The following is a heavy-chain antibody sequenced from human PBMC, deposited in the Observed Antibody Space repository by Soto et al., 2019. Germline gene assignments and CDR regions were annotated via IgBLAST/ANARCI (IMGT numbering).Heavy chain of an antibody. J-gene: IGHJ6*02. D-gene: IGHD3-16*01. CDR3: ARVPGEEFGGDYYYYGMDV. CDR1: GYTFTSYY. Sequence: QVQLVQSGAEVKKPGASVKVSCKASGYTFTSYYMHWVRQAPGQGLEWMGIINPSGGSTSYAQKFQGRVTMTRDTSTSTVYMELSSLRSEDTAVYYCARVPGEEFGGDYYYYGMDVWGQGTTVTVSS. CDR2: INPSGGST. V-gene: IGHV1-46*01.